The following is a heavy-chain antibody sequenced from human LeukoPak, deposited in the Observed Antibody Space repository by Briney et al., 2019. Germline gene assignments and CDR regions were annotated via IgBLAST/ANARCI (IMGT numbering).Heavy chain of an antibody. CDR3: ARHTYYYDSSGYGNWFDP. CDR1: GGSISSSSYY. V-gene: IGHV4-39*01. J-gene: IGHJ5*02. CDR2: SYYSGST. D-gene: IGHD3-22*01. Sequence: PSETLSLTCTVSGGSISSSSYYWGWIRQPPGKGLEWIGSSYYSGSTYYNPPLKSRDTISVDTSKNQFSLKLSSVTAADTAVYYCARHTYYYDSSGYGNWFDPWGQGTLVTVSS.